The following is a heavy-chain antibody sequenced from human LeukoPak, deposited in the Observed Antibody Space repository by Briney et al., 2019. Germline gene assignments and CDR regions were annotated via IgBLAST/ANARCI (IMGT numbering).Heavy chain of an antibody. CDR1: GGSISTYY. J-gene: IGHJ3*02. D-gene: IGHD6-19*01. CDR3: ARDGYSSGWYLI. V-gene: IGHV4-59*01. CDR2: VYYSGST. Sequence: SETLSLTCTVSGGSISTYYWSWIRQPPGKGLEWIGYVYYSGSTNYNPSLKSRVTISADTSKNQFSLRLRSVTAADTAVYYCARDGYSSGWYLIWGQGTMVTVSS.